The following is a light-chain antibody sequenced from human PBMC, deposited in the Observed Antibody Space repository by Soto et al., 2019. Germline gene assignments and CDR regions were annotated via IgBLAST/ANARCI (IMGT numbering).Light chain of an antibody. CDR3: SSHTISSALQV. J-gene: IGLJ1*01. Sequence: QSALTQPASATGSPGQPITISCTGTISDFVVYNYVSWYQQHPGKAPKLTIYGVSNRPSGVSNRFSGSKSGNTASLTISGLQAEDEADYYCSSHTISSALQVFGTGTKVTVL. CDR1: ISDFVVYNY. V-gene: IGLV2-14*01. CDR2: GVS.